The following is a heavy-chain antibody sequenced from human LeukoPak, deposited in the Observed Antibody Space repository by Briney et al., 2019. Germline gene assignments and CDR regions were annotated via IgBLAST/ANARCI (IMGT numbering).Heavy chain of an antibody. CDR2: IYSSGST. V-gene: IGHV4-4*07. J-gene: IGHJ3*02. D-gene: IGHD6-13*01. CDR1: GGSISSYY. CDR3: VRSDSSSSHTAFDI. Sequence: PSETLSLTCTVSGGSISSYYWSWIRQPAGKGLEWIGRIYSSGSTNHNPSLESRVTMSVDTSKNQFSLKLSSVTAADTAVYYCVRSDSSSSHTAFDIRGQGTMVTVSS.